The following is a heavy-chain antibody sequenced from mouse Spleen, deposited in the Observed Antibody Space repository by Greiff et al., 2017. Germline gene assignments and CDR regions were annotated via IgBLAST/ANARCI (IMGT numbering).Heavy chain of an antibody. Sequence: QVQLKQSGAELVKPGASVKVSCKASGYTFTSYWMHWVKQRPGQGLEWIGRIHPSDSDTNYNQKFKGKATLTVDKSSSTAYMQLSSLTSEDSAVYYCATYGNYDGFAYWGQGTLVTVSA. V-gene: IGHV1-74*01. CDR2: IHPSDSDT. D-gene: IGHD2-1*01. CDR1: GYTFTSYW. J-gene: IGHJ3*01. CDR3: ATYGNYDGFAY.